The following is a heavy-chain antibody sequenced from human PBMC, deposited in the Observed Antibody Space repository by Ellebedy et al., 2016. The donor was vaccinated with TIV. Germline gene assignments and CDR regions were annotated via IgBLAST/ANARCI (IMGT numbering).Heavy chain of an antibody. CDR1: GFTFSNYA. J-gene: IGHJ3*02. Sequence: GGSLRLSXAASGFTFSNYAMNWVRQAPGKGLEWVSVISGSGGDTYYADSVKGRFTISRDNARDTLYLQMNSLRAEDTAVYYCARELIAVASAFDIWGQGTMVTVSS. V-gene: IGHV3-23*01. CDR2: ISGSGGDT. D-gene: IGHD6-13*01. CDR3: ARELIAVASAFDI.